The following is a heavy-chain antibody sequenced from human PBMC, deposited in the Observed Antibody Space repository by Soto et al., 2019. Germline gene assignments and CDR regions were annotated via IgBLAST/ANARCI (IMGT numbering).Heavy chain of an antibody. CDR1: GYSFNNYW. J-gene: IGHJ4*02. Sequence: PGESLKISCKGSGYSFNNYWIGWVRQMPGKGLEWMGIIFPGDSTTKYSPSFQGQVTLSADKSTSTASLQWSSLRASDTAVFYCARVVIGYCSSTSCPGDCWGQGTLVTVSS. CDR3: ARVVIGYCSSTSCPGDC. CDR2: IFPGDSTT. D-gene: IGHD2-2*01. V-gene: IGHV5-51*01.